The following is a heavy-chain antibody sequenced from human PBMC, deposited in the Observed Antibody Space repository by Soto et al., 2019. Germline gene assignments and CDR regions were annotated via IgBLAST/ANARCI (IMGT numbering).Heavy chain of an antibody. CDR2: IIPIFGTA. J-gene: IGHJ3*02. CDR3: ARALHYYDSSGYYSLHAFDI. V-gene: IGHV1-69*13. Sequence: SVKVSCKASGGTFSSYAISWVRQAPGQGLEWMGGIIPIFGTANYAQKFQGRVTITADESTSTAYMELSSLRSEDTAVYYCARALHYYDSSGYYSLHAFDIWGQGTMVTVS. D-gene: IGHD3-22*01. CDR1: GGTFSSYA.